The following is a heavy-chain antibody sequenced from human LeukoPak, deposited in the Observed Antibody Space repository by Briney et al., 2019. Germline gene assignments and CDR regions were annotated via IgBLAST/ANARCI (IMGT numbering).Heavy chain of an antibody. CDR1: GFTFSTYT. CDR2: ISSTSSYI. J-gene: IGHJ6*03. D-gene: IGHD4-11*01. V-gene: IGHV3-21*01. Sequence: GGSLRLSCAASGFTFSTYTMNWVRQAPGKGLEWVSSISSTSSYIYYADSVKGRFTISRDNAKNSLYLQMNSLRAEDTAMYYCARGRRTTYGPYYYYYMDVWGKGTTVTVSS. CDR3: ARGRRTTYGPYYYYYMDV.